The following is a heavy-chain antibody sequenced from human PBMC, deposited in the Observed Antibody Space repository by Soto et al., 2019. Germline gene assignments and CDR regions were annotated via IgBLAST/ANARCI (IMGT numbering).Heavy chain of an antibody. D-gene: IGHD3-22*01. Sequence: GASVKVSCKASGGTFSRYTITWVRQAPGQGLEWMGRIIPMVDIANYAQKFQGRVTITADKSTSTAYMELSSLRSEDTAVYYCARDPLYYYDSSGPRGRGWFDPWGQGTLVTISS. V-gene: IGHV1-69*04. J-gene: IGHJ5*02. CDR2: IIPMVDIA. CDR3: ARDPLYYYDSSGPRGRGWFDP. CDR1: GGTFSRYT.